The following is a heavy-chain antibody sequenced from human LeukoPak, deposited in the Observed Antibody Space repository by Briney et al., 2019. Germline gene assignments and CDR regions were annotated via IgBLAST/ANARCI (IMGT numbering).Heavy chain of an antibody. CDR3: ARHVARIAAAGTVWWFDP. D-gene: IGHD6-13*01. Sequence: SETLSLTCTVSDGSISSYYWSWIRQPPGKGLEWIGYIYYSGSTNYNPSLKSRVTISVDTSKDQFSLKLSSVTAADTAVYYCARHVARIAAAGTVWWFDPWGQGTLVTVSS. J-gene: IGHJ5*02. CDR2: IYYSGST. V-gene: IGHV4-59*08. CDR1: DGSISSYY.